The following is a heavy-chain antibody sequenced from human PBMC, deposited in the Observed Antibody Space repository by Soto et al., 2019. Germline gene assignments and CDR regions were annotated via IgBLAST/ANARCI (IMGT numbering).Heavy chain of an antibody. D-gene: IGHD4-4*01. CDR3: ARVASDYINSVDH. CDR2: IGGSGGNT. V-gene: IGHV3-23*01. Sequence: VQLLESGGGLVQPGGSLRLSCAASGFIFNAYAMTWVRQAPGKGLEWVSAIGGSGGNTYYAASVKGRFSISRDNSKDTVVRERNRLRFDATAVYFCARVASDYINSVDHWGQGILVTVSS. J-gene: IGHJ4*02. CDR1: GFIFNAYA.